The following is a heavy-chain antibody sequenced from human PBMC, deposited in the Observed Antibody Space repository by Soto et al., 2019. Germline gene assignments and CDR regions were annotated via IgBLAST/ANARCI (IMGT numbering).Heavy chain of an antibody. CDR1: GDSVSSNSAA. CDR3: ARGTALLGV. CDR2: PYYRSKWSN. J-gene: IGHJ6*02. D-gene: IGHD5-18*01. Sequence: SQTLSLTCAISGDSVSSNSAARNWIRQSPSRGLDLLGRPYYRSKWSNDYAVSVESRITINPDTSKNQFSLQLTSVTPEDTAVYYCARGTALLGVCGQGTTVTVSS. V-gene: IGHV6-1*01.